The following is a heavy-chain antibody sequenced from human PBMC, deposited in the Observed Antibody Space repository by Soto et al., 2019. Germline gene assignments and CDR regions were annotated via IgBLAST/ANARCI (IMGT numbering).Heavy chain of an antibody. D-gene: IGHD6-19*01. V-gene: IGHV1-69*01. Sequence: QVQLVQSGAEVKKPGSSVKVSCKASGGTFSSYAISWVRQAPGQGLEWMGGIIPIFGTANYAQKFQGRVTITAEESTSTANTELSSLRSEDTAVYYCAREGGYSSGWYGGWYFDLWGRGTLVTVSS. CDR1: GGTFSSYA. CDR3: AREGGYSSGWYGGWYFDL. J-gene: IGHJ2*01. CDR2: IIPIFGTA.